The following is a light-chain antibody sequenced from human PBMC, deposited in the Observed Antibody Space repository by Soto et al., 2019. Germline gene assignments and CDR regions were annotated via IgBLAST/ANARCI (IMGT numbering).Light chain of an antibody. J-gene: IGLJ3*02. CDR1: SSDVGGYNY. CDR2: EVT. Sequence: QSALTQPPSASGSPGQSVTISCTGTSSDVGGYNYVSWYQQHPGKAPKLMIYEVTKRPSGVPDRFSGSKSGNTASLTVSGLLAEVEADYYCGSHAGIINVVFGGGTKVTVL. V-gene: IGLV2-8*01. CDR3: GSHAGIINVV.